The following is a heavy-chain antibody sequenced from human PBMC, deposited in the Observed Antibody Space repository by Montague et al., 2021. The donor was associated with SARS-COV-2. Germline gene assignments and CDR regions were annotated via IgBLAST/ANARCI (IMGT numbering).Heavy chain of an antibody. CDR1: GGSINSYY. J-gene: IGHJ5*02. CDR2: IYYRGST. CDR3: AREDRWSWFDP. D-gene: IGHD5-24*01. V-gene: IGHV4-59*01. Sequence: SETLSLTCTVSGGSINSYYWSWIRQPPGKGLEWIGDIYYRGSTNYNPSLKTRVTISVDTSKNQFSLKLSSVTAADTAVYYCAREDRWSWFDPWGQGTLVIVSS.